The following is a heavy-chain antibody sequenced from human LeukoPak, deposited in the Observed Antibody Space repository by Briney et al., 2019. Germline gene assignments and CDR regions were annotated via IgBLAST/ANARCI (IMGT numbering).Heavy chain of an antibody. V-gene: IGHV5-51*01. D-gene: IGHD2-21*02. CDR3: ATASPTSYCGGDCYRDY. CDR1: GYSFTSYW. CDR2: IYPGDSDT. J-gene: IGHJ4*02. Sequence: GESLKISCKGSGYSFTSYWIGWVRQMPGEGLEWMGIIYPGDSDTRYSPSFQGQVTISADKSISTAYLQWSSLKASDTAMYYCATASPTSYCGGDCYRDYWGQGTLVTVSS.